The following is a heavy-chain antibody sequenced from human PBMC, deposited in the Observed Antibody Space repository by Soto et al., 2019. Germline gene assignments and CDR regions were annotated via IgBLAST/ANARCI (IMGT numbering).Heavy chain of an antibody. V-gene: IGHV1-8*01. D-gene: IGHD5-18*01. CDR1: GYSLTESS. CDR2: MNPNSGNT. J-gene: IGHJ4*02. Sequence: ASVKVSCKVSGYSLTESSMHWVRQAPGQGLEWMGWMNPNSGNTGYAQKFQGRVTMTRNTSISTAYMELSSLRSEDTAVYYCARYGLYSYQDYWGQGTLVTVSS. CDR3: ARYGLYSYQDY.